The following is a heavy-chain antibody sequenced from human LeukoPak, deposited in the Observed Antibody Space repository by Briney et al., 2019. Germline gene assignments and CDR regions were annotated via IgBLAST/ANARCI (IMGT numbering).Heavy chain of an antibody. D-gene: IGHD3-3*01. Sequence: GGSLRLSCAASGFTFEDYAMHWVRQAPGKGLEWVSLISGDGSSTYYADSVKGRFTISRDNSRNSLYLQMNSLRTEDTALYYCAKGLRFLEWLPDYWGQGTLVTVSS. CDR3: AKGLRFLEWLPDY. V-gene: IGHV3-43*02. CDR2: ISGDGSST. CDR1: GFTFEDYA. J-gene: IGHJ4*02.